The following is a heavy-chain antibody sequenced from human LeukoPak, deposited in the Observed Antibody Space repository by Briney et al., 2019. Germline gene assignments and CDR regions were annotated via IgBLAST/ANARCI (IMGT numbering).Heavy chain of an antibody. CDR3: ARAGASYFDY. J-gene: IGHJ4*02. CDR2: ISSSSSYI. CDR1: GFTFSSYS. V-gene: IGHV3-21*01. Sequence: GGSLRLSCAASGFTFSSYSMNWVRQAPGKGLEWVSSISSSSSYIYYADSVKGRFTIPRDNAKNSLYLQMNSLRAEDTAVYYCARAGASYFDYWGQGTPVTVSS. D-gene: IGHD1-26*01.